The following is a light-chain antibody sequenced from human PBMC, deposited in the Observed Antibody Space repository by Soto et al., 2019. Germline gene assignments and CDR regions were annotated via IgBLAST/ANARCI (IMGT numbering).Light chain of an antibody. Sequence: DIQMPQSPSSVSAFVGDRVTITCRASQGISSWLAWYQKKPGELPKLLISSASSLQSGVPSRFSGSGSGTDFSLTISSLQPEDFATYYCQQGNSFPLTFGGGTKVEIK. V-gene: IGKV1D-12*01. CDR2: SAS. CDR1: QGISSW. J-gene: IGKJ4*01. CDR3: QQGNSFPLT.